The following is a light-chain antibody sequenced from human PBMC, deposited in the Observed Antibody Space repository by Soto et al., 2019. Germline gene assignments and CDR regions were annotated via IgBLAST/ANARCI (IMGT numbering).Light chain of an antibody. CDR2: SNN. J-gene: IGLJ1*01. V-gene: IGLV1-44*01. CDR1: NSNIGSNT. CDR3: AAWDDSLNGYYV. Sequence: QSVLTQPPSASGTPGQRVTISCSGSNSNIGSNTVNWYQHLPGTAPKLLIHSNNQRPSGVPDRFSGSKSGTSASLAISGLQSEEDADYYCAAWDDSLNGYYVFGTGTKLTVL.